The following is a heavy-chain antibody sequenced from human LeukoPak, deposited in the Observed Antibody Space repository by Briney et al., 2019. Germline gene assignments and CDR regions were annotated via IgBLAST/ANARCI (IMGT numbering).Heavy chain of an antibody. Sequence: ASVKVSCKASGGTFSSYAISWVRQAPGQGLEWMGRITPIIDSAKYAQKFRDRLTITADTYTGTAYMELSSLTPEDTALYYCTRVNLRGSQYNWFDPWGQGTLVIVSS. CDR2: ITPIIDSA. J-gene: IGHJ5*02. CDR3: TRVNLRGSQYNWFDP. D-gene: IGHD1-26*01. CDR1: GGTFSSYA. V-gene: IGHV1-69*04.